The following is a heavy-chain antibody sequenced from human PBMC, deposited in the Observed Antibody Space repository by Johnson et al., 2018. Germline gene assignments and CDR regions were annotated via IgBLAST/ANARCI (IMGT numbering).Heavy chain of an antibody. Sequence: VQLVESGGGLVQPGGSLRLSCAASGFTVSDSHVDWVRQAPGKGLEWIGRIRNEGDPKYAASVKGRCIISRDASKNSVYLEMDNLRTEDTAGYHCGRTLDNWGQGTLVSVSS. CDR1: GFTVSDSH. CDR3: GRTLDN. J-gene: IGHJ4*02. CDR2: IRNEGDP. V-gene: IGHV3-72*01.